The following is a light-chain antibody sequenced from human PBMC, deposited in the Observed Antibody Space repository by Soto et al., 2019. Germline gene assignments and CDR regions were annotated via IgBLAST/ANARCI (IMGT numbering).Light chain of an antibody. CDR3: SSFTSGITLV. J-gene: IGLJ1*01. V-gene: IGLV2-14*01. Sequence: QSVLTQPASVSGSPGQSIAISCTGTRSDVGAYNYVSWYQQHPGKAPKLIISEVTNRPSGVSDRFSGSKSGNTASLTISGLPAEDEADYYCSSFTSGITLVFGTGTKLTVL. CDR2: EVT. CDR1: RSDVGAYNY.